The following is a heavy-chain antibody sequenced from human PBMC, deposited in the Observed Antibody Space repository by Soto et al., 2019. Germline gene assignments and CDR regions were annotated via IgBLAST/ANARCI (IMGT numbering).Heavy chain of an antibody. CDR1: GFTFTRYS. Sequence: PRLSCAASGFTFTRYSMNWVRQAPGKGLEWVSSISSTTNYIYYADSMKGRFTVSRDNAKNSVYLEMNSLSAEDTALYYCARESEDLTSNFDYWGQGTLVTVS. J-gene: IGHJ4*02. CDR3: ARESEDLTSNFDY. CDR2: ISSTTNYI. V-gene: IGHV3-21*01.